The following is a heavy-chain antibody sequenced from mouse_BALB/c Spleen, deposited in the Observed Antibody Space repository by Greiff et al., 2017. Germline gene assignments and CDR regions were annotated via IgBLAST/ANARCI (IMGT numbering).Heavy chain of an antibody. CDR2: IRNKANGYTT. CDR3: TRERGLAWFAY. CDR1: GFTFTDYY. Sequence: EVQGVESGGGLVQPGGSLRLSCATSGFTFTDYYMSWVRQPPGKALEWLGFIRNKANGYTTEYSASVKGRFTISRDNSQSNLYLQMNTLRAEDSATYYCTRERGLAWFAYWGQGTLVTVSA. J-gene: IGHJ3*01. D-gene: IGHD2-13*01. V-gene: IGHV7-3*02.